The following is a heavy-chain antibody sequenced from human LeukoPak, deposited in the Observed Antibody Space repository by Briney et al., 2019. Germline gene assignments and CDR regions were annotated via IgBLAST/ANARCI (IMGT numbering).Heavy chain of an antibody. CDR1: GDSMISFC. D-gene: IGHD3-10*01. J-gene: IGHJ4*02. CDR2: IHTSGTT. V-gene: IGHV4-4*07. Sequence: PSETLSLTCTVSGDSMISFCWSFIRQPAGKGLEWIGLIHTSGTTWYNASLKSRVTISVDTCKNQLSLRLTSVSAADTAVYYCTRHGSTDYFDYWGQGTLVTVAS. CDR3: TRHGSTDYFDY.